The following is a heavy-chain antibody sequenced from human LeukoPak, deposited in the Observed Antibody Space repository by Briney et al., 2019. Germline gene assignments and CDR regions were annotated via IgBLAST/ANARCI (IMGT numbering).Heavy chain of an antibody. CDR3: ASLAQGYYGSGSYPGY. D-gene: IGHD3-10*01. CDR2: IIPIFGTA. Sequence: SVKVSCKASGGTFSSYAISWVRQAPGQGLEWMGGIIPIFGTANYAQKFQGRVTITTDESTSTAYMELSSLRSEATAVYYCASLAQGYYGSGSYPGYWGQGTLVTVSS. J-gene: IGHJ4*02. V-gene: IGHV1-69*05. CDR1: GGTFSSYA.